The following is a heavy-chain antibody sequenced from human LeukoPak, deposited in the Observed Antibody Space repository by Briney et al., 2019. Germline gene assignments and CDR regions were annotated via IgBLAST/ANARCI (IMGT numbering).Heavy chain of an antibody. CDR3: ARSLSYDSSGGFDY. J-gene: IGHJ4*02. CDR2: INPNSGGT. CDR1: GYTFTGYY. Sequence: HGASVKVSCKASGYTFTGYYMHWVRQAPGQGLEWMGWINPNSGGTNYAQKFQGRVTMTRDTSISTAYMELSRLRSDDTAVYYCARSLSYDSSGGFDYWGQGTLVTVSS. D-gene: IGHD3-22*01. V-gene: IGHV1-2*02.